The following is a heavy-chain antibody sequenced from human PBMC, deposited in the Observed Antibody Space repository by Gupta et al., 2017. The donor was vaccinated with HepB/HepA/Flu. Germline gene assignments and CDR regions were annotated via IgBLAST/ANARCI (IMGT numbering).Heavy chain of an antibody. CDR3: VRVDMS. CDR2: INPDGSLR. Sequence: EVQLEESGGGLVQPGGSLSVSCAAWGFSFSNDWMNWVRQVSGKGLEWVANINPDGSLRRYVDAVKGRFIISRDNAKNSVYLQLNSLRVEDTAVYYCVRVDMSWGQGTLVTVPP. J-gene: IGHJ5*02. CDR1: GFSFSNDW. D-gene: IGHD2-2*03. V-gene: IGHV3-7*01.